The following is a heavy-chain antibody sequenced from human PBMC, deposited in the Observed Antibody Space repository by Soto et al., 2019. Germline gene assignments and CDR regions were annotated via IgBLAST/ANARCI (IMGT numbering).Heavy chain of an antibody. J-gene: IGHJ4*02. V-gene: IGHV1-3*01. CDR2: INAGNGNT. CDR3: ARGPYDILTGYYQFFDY. CDR1: GYTFTSYA. Sequence: ASVKVSCKASGYTFTSYAMHWVRQAPGQRLEWMGWINAGNGNTKYSQKFQGRVTITRDTSASTAYTELSSLRSEDTAVYYCARGPYDILTGYYQFFDYWGQGTLVTVSS. D-gene: IGHD3-9*01.